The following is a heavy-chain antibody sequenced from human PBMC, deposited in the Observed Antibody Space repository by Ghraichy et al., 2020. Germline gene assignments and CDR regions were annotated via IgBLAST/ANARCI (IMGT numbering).Heavy chain of an antibody. CDR2: IYYSGST. D-gene: IGHD6-19*01. Sequence: SETLSLTCTVSGGSMSSSSYYWGWIRQPPGKGLEWIGSIYYSGSTYYNPSLKSRVTISVDTSKNQFSLKLSSVTAADTAVYYCARHRPYSSGWAVHWFDPWGQGTLVTVSS. CDR1: GGSMSSSSYY. V-gene: IGHV4-39*01. CDR3: ARHRPYSSGWAVHWFDP. J-gene: IGHJ5*02.